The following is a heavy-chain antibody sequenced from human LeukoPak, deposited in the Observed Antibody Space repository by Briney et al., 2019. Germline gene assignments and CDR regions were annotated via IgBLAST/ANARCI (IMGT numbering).Heavy chain of an antibody. CDR1: GYTFNGYY. CDR3: TREGIAARPRGKNDY. J-gene: IGHJ4*02. D-gene: IGHD6-6*01. V-gene: IGHV1-2*02. CDR2: INPNSGGT. Sequence: GASVKVSCKGSGYTFNGYYIHWVRQAPGQGLEWTGWINPNSGGTDYAQNFRGRVTMTRDTSISTAYMELSSLRSDDTAIYYCTREGIAARPRGKNDYWGQGTLVTVSS.